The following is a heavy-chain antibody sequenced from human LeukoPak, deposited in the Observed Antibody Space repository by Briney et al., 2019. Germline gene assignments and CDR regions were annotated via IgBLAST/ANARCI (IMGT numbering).Heavy chain of an antibody. CDR2: ISGSGGTT. J-gene: IGHJ1*01. V-gene: IGHV3-23*01. Sequence: PGGSLRLSCAASGLMFSTYAMSWVRQAPGKGLEWVSAISGSGGTTYYADSVKGRYTISGDNSKNTLYLQMNSLRAEDTAVYYCVKNWRVTGPDWGQGTLVTVSS. CDR3: VKNWRVTGPD. D-gene: IGHD1-1*01. CDR1: GLMFSTYA.